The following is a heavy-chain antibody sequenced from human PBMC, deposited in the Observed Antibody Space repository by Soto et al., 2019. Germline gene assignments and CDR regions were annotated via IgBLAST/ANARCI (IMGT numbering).Heavy chain of an antibody. V-gene: IGHV3-11*01. Sequence: QVQLVESGGGLVKPGGSLRLSCAASGFSFSDYYMTWTRQTPGKGLEWVSYIANSGGKKDYADSVKGRFTISRDNAKNLLYLQMNSLRAEDTAVYYCARAAGWFDPWGQGTLVTVSS. CDR2: IANSGGKK. CDR3: ARAAGWFDP. CDR1: GFSFSDYY. J-gene: IGHJ5*02.